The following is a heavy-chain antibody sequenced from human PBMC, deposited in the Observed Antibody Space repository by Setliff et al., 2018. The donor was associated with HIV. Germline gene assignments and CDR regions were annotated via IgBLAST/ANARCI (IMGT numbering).Heavy chain of an antibody. V-gene: IGHV2-70*04. Sequence: SGPTLVNPTQTLKLTCTFSGISFGLSGMRINWIRQPPGKALQWLARIDWDGDKFYSASLRTRLNISKDTSKNQVILTMTGLDPVDTSTYYCARDSGNYAFDYWGLGTLVTVSS. J-gene: IGHJ4*02. CDR3: ARDSGNYAFDY. CDR2: IDWDGDK. D-gene: IGHD5-12*01. CDR1: GISFGLSGMR.